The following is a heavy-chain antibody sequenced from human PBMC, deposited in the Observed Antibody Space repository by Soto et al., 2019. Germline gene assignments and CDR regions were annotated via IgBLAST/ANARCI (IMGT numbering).Heavy chain of an antibody. CDR1: GYTFTGYY. J-gene: IGHJ6*02. CDR3: ARDFQGNGKSTYGMDV. V-gene: IGHV1-2*02. CDR2: INPNSGGT. Sequence: ASVKVSCKASGYTFTGYYMHWVRQAPGQGLEWMGWINPNSGGTNYAQKFQGRVTMTRDTSISTAYMELSRLRSDDTAVYYCARDFQGNGKSTYGMDVWGQGTTVTFSS.